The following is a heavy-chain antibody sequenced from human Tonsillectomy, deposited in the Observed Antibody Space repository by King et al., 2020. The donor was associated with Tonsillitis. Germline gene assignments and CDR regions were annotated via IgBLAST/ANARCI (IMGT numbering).Heavy chain of an antibody. CDR3: ARRGGVRDSDYGGGFDY. CDR1: GDSISSSTYY. V-gene: IGHV4-39*01. Sequence: QLQESGPGLVKPSETLSLACTVSGDSISSSTYYWGWIRQPPGKGLEWIGRIYYSGSTYYNPSPKSRVTISVDTSKNQFSLKLSSVTAADTAGYYCARRGGVRDSDYGGGFDYWGQGTLVTVSS. CDR2: IYYSGST. D-gene: IGHD4-17*01. J-gene: IGHJ4*02.